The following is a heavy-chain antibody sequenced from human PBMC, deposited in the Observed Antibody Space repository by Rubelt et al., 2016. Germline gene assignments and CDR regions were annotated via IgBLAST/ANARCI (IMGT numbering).Heavy chain of an antibody. D-gene: IGHD3-3*01. Sequence: QVQLQQWGAGLLKPSETLSLTCAVYGGSFSGYYWSWIRQPPGKGLEWTGELNHSGSTNYNPSLKSLVTISVDTSKSQLSLKLSAVTAAETAVYYCARGQYTIFNVWGQGTTVTVSS. CDR1: GGSFSGYY. CDR2: LNHSGST. CDR3: ARGQYTIFNV. V-gene: IGHV4-34*01. J-gene: IGHJ6*02.